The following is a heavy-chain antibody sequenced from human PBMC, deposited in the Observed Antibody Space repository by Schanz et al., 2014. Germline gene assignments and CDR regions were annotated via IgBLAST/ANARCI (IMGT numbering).Heavy chain of an antibody. V-gene: IGHV3-48*01. Sequence: EVQLLESGGGLIQPGGSLRLSCAASGFGFSSYSMNWVRQAPGKGLEWVSYISSSSSTRYYADSVKGRFTISRDNAKNSLFLQMNRLRPEDTSVYYCARGRVLESWGQGTLVTVSA. D-gene: IGHD1-1*01. J-gene: IGHJ5*02. CDR1: GFGFSSYS. CDR3: ARGRVLES. CDR2: ISSSSSTR.